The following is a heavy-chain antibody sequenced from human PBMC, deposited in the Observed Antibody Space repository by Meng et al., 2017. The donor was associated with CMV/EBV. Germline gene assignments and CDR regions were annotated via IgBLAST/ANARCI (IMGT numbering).Heavy chain of an antibody. Sequence: GESLKISCAASGFTFSSYAMSWVRQAPGKGLEWVSAISGSGGSTYYADSVKGRFTISRDNSKNTLYLQMNSLRAEDTAVYYCAKEGLEYLAAGYNWFDPWGQGTRVTVSS. CDR3: AKEGLEYLAAGYNWFDP. J-gene: IGHJ5*02. CDR1: GFTFSSYA. D-gene: IGHD6-13*01. V-gene: IGHV3-23*01. CDR2: ISGSGGST.